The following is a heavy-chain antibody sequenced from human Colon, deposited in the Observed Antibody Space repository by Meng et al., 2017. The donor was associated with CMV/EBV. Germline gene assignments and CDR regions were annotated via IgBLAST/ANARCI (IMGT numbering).Heavy chain of an antibody. V-gene: IGHV4-34*01. CDR3: ARRVGSGKYYFDS. J-gene: IGHJ4*02. CDR1: CGYLTGHY. CDR2: INYSQTI. Sequence: CAIYCGYLTGHYCSWIRQSPGKGLEWIGEINYSQTINYNPSLKSRVTISADMSKNQCSLKLRSVTAADGAVYYCARRVGSGKYYFDSWSQGSLVTVSS. D-gene: IGHD3-10*01.